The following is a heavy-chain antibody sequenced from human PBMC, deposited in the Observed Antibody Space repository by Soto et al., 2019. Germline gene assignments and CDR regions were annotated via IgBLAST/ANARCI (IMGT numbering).Heavy chain of an antibody. D-gene: IGHD3-22*01. CDR2: IHYSGNT. CDR3: ATNHDDISGRTPLLFDS. V-gene: IGHV4-31*03. CDR1: GDSIGTDGYY. Sequence: QVQLQESGPGLVKPSQTLSLTCTVSGDSIGTDGYYWDWIRQHPGKGPEWIGYIHYSGNTYYNPSLKSRLTISLDTSKNQFSLHLSSVTAADTAVYYCATNHDDISGRTPLLFDSWGQGTLVTVSS. J-gene: IGHJ4*02.